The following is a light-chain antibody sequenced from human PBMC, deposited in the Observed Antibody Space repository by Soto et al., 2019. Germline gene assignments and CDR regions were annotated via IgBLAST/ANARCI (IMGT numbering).Light chain of an antibody. V-gene: IGLV1-40*01. CDR3: QSYDSSLSGAYV. Sequence: QSVLTQPPSVSGAPGQRVTISCTGSSSNIGAGYDVHWYQQLPGTAPRLLIYGNNNRPSGVPDRFSGSKSGPSASLAISGLQAEDEADYYCQSYDSSLSGAYVFGTGTKVTDL. CDR1: SSNIGAGYD. CDR2: GNN. J-gene: IGLJ1*01.